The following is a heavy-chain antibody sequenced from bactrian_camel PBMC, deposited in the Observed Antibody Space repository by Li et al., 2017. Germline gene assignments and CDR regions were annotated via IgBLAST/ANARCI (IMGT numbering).Heavy chain of an antibody. CDR1: GFTYRSYC. J-gene: IGHJ6*01. CDR3: AANRVVGFPPGTADFKS. CDR2: VDSDGTK. D-gene: IGHD5*01. Sequence: VESGGGSVQAGGSLRLSCAVSGFTYRSYCMGWFRQAPGKEREGVAGVDSDGTKSYTDSVKGRFTISQDNVNNSLYLQMNSLKPEDTAMYYCAANRVVGFPPGTADFKSWGQGTQVTVS. V-gene: IGHV3S10*01.